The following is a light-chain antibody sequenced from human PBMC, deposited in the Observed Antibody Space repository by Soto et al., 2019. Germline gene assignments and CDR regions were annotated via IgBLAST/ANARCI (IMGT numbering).Light chain of an antibody. J-gene: IGKJ5*01. V-gene: IGKV3-20*01. CDR1: QSVSSSY. CDR3: QQYGSSLPIT. CDR2: GAS. Sequence: EIVLTQSPGTLSLSPGERATLSCRVSQSVSSSYLAWYQQKPGQAPRLLIYGASSRATGIPDRFSGSGSGTDFTLTISRLEPEDFAVYYCQQYGSSLPITFGQGTRLEIK.